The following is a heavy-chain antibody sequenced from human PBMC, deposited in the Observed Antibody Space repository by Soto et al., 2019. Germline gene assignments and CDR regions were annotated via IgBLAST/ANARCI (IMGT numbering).Heavy chain of an antibody. V-gene: IGHV3-30*04. CDR1: RFTFSTYA. Sequence: GGSLRLSCVPSRFTFSTYAMHWVRQAPGKGLEWVAIISYDGTNKYYADSVKGRFTISRDNSKNTLYLQMNSLRVEDTALYYCAKDRGRYCSGGTCYLFDSWGQGALVTVSS. J-gene: IGHJ4*02. CDR2: ISYDGTNK. D-gene: IGHD2-15*01. CDR3: AKDRGRYCSGGTCYLFDS.